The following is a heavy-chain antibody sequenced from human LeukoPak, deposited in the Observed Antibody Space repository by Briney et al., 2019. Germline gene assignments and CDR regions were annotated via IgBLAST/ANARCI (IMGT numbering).Heavy chain of an antibody. CDR1: GFTFSSYE. CDR2: ISSSGSTI. D-gene: IGHD3-10*01. J-gene: IGHJ3*02. V-gene: IGHV3-48*03. CDR3: ARDRRGSIGAFDI. Sequence: GGSLRLSCAASGFTFSSYEMNWVRQAPGKGLEWVSYISSSGSTIYYADSVKGRFTISRDNAKNSLYLQMNSLRAEDTAVYYWARDRRGSIGAFDIWGQGTMVTVSS.